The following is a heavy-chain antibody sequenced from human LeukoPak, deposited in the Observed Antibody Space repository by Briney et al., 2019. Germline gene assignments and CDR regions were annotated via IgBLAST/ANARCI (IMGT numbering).Heavy chain of an antibody. CDR1: GFTFSSHD. Sequence: GGSLRLSCAASGFTFSSHDMHWVRQPTGKGLEWVSAIGTAGDTYYAASVKGRFSISRENAKNSLHLQMNSLRAGDTAMYYCARSRLGGGFNAFDIWGQGTMVTVSS. CDR3: ARSRLGGGFNAFDI. CDR2: IGTAGDT. D-gene: IGHD3-16*01. J-gene: IGHJ3*02. V-gene: IGHV3-13*04.